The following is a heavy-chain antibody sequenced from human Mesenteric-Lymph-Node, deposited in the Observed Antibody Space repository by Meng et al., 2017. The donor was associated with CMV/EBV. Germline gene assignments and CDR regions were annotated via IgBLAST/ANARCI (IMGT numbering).Heavy chain of an antibody. J-gene: IGHJ2*01. D-gene: IGHD4-17*01. V-gene: IGHV1-69*05. CDR2: VVPMFATT. CDR1: GGSFSSYA. Sequence: SVKVSCKASGGSFSSYAISWVRQAPGQGLEWMGGVVPMFATTNYAQKFQGRLTITTDESSSTAYMELSSLRSEDTAVYYCARSTVTTANWYFDLWGRGTLVTVSS. CDR3: ARSTVTTANWYFDL.